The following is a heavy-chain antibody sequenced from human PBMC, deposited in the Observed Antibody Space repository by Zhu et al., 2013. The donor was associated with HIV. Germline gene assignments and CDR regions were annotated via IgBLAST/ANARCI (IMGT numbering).Heavy chain of an antibody. V-gene: IGHV1-18*01. CDR2: IRADNSNT. J-gene: IGHJ6*02. D-gene: IGHD3-3*01. Sequence: QVQLVQSGAEMKQPGASVTVSCQASGYTLPGYGINWVRQAPGQGLEWMGWIRADNSNTEYAQKFQGRVSMTTDTSRTTAYLELRSLRSGDTAVYYCAGNFWNGYYFYYGMGVWGQGTTVTVS. CDR1: GYTLPGYG. CDR3: AGNFWNGYYFYYGMGV.